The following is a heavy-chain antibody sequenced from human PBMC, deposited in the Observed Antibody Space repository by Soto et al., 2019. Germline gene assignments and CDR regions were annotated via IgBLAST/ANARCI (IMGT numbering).Heavy chain of an antibody. D-gene: IGHD4-17*01. CDR1: GYTFTGHG. CDR2: IIADNGEA. V-gene: IGHV1-18*04. CDR3: ARNDYGDYAIDY. Sequence: ASVKVSCKTSGYTFTGHGISWVRQAPGQGLEWMGWIIADNGEANYAKNFQGRVTMTTDKSTSTAYMELRSLRSNDTAVYYCARNDYGDYAIDYWGQGTRVTVSS. J-gene: IGHJ4*02.